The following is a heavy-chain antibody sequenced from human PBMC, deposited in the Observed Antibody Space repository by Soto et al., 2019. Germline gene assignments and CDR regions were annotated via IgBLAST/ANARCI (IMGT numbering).Heavy chain of an antibody. CDR1: GYTFTSYG. CDR3: ARGLNYYDSSGYSLHGAFDI. D-gene: IGHD3-22*01. CDR2: ISAYNGNT. V-gene: IGHV1-18*01. Sequence: ASVKVSCKASGYTFTSYGISWVRQAPGQGLEWMGWISAYNGNTNYAQKLQGRVTMTTDTSTSTAYMELRSLRSDDTAVYYCARGLNYYDSSGYSLHGAFDIWGQGTMVTVSS. J-gene: IGHJ3*02.